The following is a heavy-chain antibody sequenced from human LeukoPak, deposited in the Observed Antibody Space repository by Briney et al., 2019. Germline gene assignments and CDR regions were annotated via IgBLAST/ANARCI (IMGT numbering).Heavy chain of an antibody. CDR2: ISGSGGNT. Sequence: GGSLRLSCAASGFTFSNSAMSWVRQAPGKGLEWVSAISGSGGNTYYADSVKGRFTISKDDSRDTLYLQMNSLRAEDTAIYYCAKDLGAGGGSVFDYWGQGALVTVSS. CDR3: AKDLGAGGGSVFDY. J-gene: IGHJ4*02. D-gene: IGHD3-10*01. CDR1: GFTFSNSA. V-gene: IGHV3-23*01.